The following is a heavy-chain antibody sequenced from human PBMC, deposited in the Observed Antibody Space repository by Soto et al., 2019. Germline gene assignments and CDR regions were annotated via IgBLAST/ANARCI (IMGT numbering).Heavy chain of an antibody. D-gene: IGHD6-19*01. CDR3: ARGFSSGSNYYYYGMDV. J-gene: IGHJ6*02. CDR1: GYTFTSYD. V-gene: IGHV1-8*01. Sequence: GASLKVSCKASGYTFTSYDINWVRQATGQGLEWMGWMNPNSGNTGYAQKFQGRVTMTRNTSISTAYMELSSLRSEDTAVYYCARGFSSGSNYYYYGMDVWGQGTTVTVSS. CDR2: MNPNSGNT.